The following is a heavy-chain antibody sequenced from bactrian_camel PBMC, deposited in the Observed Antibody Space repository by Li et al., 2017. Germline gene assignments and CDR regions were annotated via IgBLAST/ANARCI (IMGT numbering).Heavy chain of an antibody. J-gene: IGHJ6*01. CDR3: LYRRPITLVVLIIFQATFLS. D-gene: IGHD2*01. V-gene: IGHV3S2*01. CDR2: IYSGSSST. CDR1: GFSFSNYA. Sequence: VQLVESGGGSVQAGGSLRLSCAASGFSFSNYAVSWVRQAPGKGLKWVSSIYSGSSSTFYADSVKGRFTVSQGNAKKSLYLQMNSLKTEDTACITVLYRRPITLVVLIIFQATFLSGARGPRSPSP.